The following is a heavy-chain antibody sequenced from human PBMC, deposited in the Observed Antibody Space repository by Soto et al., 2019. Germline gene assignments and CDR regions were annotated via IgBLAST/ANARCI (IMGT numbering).Heavy chain of an antibody. Sequence: EVQLVESGGGVVQPGGSLRLSCAVSGFTFSSFWMHWVRQAPGEGLVWVSRINTDGSSTSYADSVKGRFTISRDNAKNTLYLQMISLRVEDTAMYYCAKRGVDTFGLSYWGQGTLVTVSS. V-gene: IGHV3-74*01. J-gene: IGHJ4*02. CDR2: INTDGSST. CDR1: GFTFSSFW. CDR3: AKRGVDTFGLSY. D-gene: IGHD3-10*01.